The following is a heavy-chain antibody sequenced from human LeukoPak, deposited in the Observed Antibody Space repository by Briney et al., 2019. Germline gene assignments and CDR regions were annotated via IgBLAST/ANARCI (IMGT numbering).Heavy chain of an antibody. J-gene: IGHJ5*02. CDR2: INHSGST. V-gene: IGHV4-34*01. Sequence: SETLSLTCAVYGGSFSGYYWSWIRQPPGKGLEWIGEINHSGSTNYNPSLKSRVTISVDTSKNQFSLKLSSVTAADTAVYYCARGGITMVRGAKRVWFDPWGQGTLVTVSS. CDR3: ARGGITMVRGAKRVWFDP. D-gene: IGHD3-10*01. CDR1: GGSFSGYY.